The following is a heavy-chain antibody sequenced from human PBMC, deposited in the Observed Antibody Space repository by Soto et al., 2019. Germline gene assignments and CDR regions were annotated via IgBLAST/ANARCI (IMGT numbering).Heavy chain of an antibody. CDR3: ARVYGYYYHYMDV. CDR1: GYSLTDYA. D-gene: IGHD4-17*01. Sequence: QAYLEQSGAEVKKPGASVKVSCKASGYSLTDYAITWVRQASGQGLEYVGWISPDSGNTDYAHKFQGRVTMTSNTSIDTAYMEVSSLRSDAKAVDYCARVYGYYYHYMDVWGKGTTVTVSS. CDR2: ISPDSGNT. J-gene: IGHJ6*03. V-gene: IGHV1-8*01.